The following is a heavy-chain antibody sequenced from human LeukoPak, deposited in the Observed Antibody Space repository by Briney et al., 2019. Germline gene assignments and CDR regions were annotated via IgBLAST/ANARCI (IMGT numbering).Heavy chain of an antibody. J-gene: IGHJ5*02. D-gene: IGHD6-19*01. V-gene: IGHV3-23*01. CDR3: AREGEMDSSGWLDD. CDR1: GFTLSSYS. Sequence: GGSLTLFCTASGFTLSSYSMTWVPQAPGKALEGVTAISGSGGSTNYAVSVKGLCTISRDNSKNTLYLQVNSQRAEDTAVYYCAREGEMDSSGWLDDWGQGILVTVCS. CDR2: ISGSGGST.